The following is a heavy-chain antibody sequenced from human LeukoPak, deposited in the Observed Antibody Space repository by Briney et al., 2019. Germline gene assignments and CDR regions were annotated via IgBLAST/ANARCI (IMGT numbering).Heavy chain of an antibody. CDR1: GGSISSYY. CDR3: ARGDSGSYFELDY. V-gene: IGHV4-59*01. D-gene: IGHD1-26*01. J-gene: IGHJ4*02. CDR2: IYYSGST. Sequence: SETLSLTCTVSGGSISSYYWSWIRQPPGKGLEWIGYIYYSGSTNYNPSLKSRVTISVDTSKNQFSLKLSFVTAADTAVYYCARGDSGSYFELDYWGQGTLVTVSS.